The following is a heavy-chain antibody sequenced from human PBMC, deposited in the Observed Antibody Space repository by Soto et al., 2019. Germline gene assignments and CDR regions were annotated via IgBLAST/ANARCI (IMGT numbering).Heavy chain of an antibody. D-gene: IGHD6-19*01. V-gene: IGHV4-59*01. Sequence: SATLTLTCTVSGGSILSYYWSWIRQPPGKGLEWIGYIYYSGSTNYNPSLKSRVTISVDTSKNQFSLKLSSVTAADTAVYYCARGRRSPDDWGQGILVTV. J-gene: IGHJ4*02. CDR1: GGSILSYY. CDR2: IYYSGST. CDR3: ARGRRSPDD.